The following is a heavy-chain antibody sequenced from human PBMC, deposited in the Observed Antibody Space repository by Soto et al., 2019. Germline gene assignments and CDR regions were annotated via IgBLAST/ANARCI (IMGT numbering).Heavy chain of an antibody. V-gene: IGHV3-30-3*01. Sequence: GGSLRLCCAASGVTFSSYAMHWVRQAPGKGLEWVAVISYDGSNKYYADSVKGRFTISRDNSKNTLYLQMNSLRAEDTAVYYCARLDPSIAALDYWGQGTLVTVSS. J-gene: IGHJ4*02. CDR2: ISYDGSNK. CDR1: GVTFSSYA. D-gene: IGHD6-6*01. CDR3: ARLDPSIAALDY.